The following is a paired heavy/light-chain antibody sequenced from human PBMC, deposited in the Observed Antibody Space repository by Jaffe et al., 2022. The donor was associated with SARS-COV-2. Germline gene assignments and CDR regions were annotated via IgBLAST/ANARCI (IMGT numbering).Light chain of an antibody. Sequence: DIVMTQSPDSLAVSLGERATINCKSSQSVFYNSNNKNYLAWYQQKPGQPPKLLIYWASTRESGVPDRFSGSGSGTDFTLTISSLQAEDVAVYYCQQYYSTPLTFGGGTKVEIK. CDR1: QSVFYNSNNKNY. CDR3: QQYYSTPLT. V-gene: IGKV4-1*01. J-gene: IGKJ4*01. CDR2: WAS.
Heavy chain of an antibody. J-gene: IGHJ4*02. V-gene: IGHV3-30*18. CDR1: GFTFSYYG. CDR3: AKDSGGYNFATTIDY. D-gene: IGHD5-18*01. Sequence: QVQLVESGGGVVQPGRSLRLSCAASGFTFSYYGMHWVRQAPGQGLEWVAFISYDGSNKYYADSVKGRFTVSSDISKNTLYLQMDSLRAEDTAVYYCAKDSGGYNFATTIDYWGQGTLVTVSS. CDR2: ISYDGSNK.